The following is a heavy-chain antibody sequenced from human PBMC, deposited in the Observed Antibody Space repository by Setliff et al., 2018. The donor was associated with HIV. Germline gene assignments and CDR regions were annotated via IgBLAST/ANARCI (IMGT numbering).Heavy chain of an antibody. V-gene: IGHV4-4*08. Sequence: SETLSLTCTVSGGSISSYYWSWIRQPPGKGLEWIGYIYTSGSTYSNPSLKSRVTISADTSKNQISLKLNSVTAADTAVYYCARGIGPLPNWENFYYSMDVWGKGTTVTVSS. CDR3: ARGIGPLPNWENFYYSMDV. J-gene: IGHJ6*03. D-gene: IGHD1-26*01. CDR1: GGSISSYY. CDR2: IYTSGST.